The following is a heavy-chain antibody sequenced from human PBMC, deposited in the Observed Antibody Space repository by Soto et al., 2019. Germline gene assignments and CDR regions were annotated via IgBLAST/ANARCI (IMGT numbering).Heavy chain of an antibody. CDR1: GFDVTTNC. Sequence: GGSLRLSCVGSGFDVTTNCMRWARQAPGKGLECVSIVCTGGATHYADSVKGRFTISRDRSKDTVHLQMNNVRAEDTAVYYCVRDKRTISGIFPGYWGQGAQVTVSS. CDR2: VCTGGAT. J-gene: IGHJ4*02. CDR3: VRDKRTISGIFPGY. V-gene: IGHV3-53*01. D-gene: IGHD1-1*01.